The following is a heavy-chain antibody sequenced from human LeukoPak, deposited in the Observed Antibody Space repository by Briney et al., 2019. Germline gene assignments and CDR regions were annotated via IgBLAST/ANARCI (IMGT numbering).Heavy chain of an antibody. CDR3: ARHGEYGDYVRRLFDY. J-gene: IGHJ4*02. D-gene: IGHD4-17*01. V-gene: IGHV4-38-2*02. CDR2: FYHSGNT. Sequence: SETLSLTCSVSDDSMNNYYWSWLRQPPGKGLEWIGSFYHSGNTYYNPSLESRVTISVDTSKNQFSLNLSSVTAADTAVYYCARHGEYGDYVRRLFDYWGQGTLVTVSS. CDR1: DDSMNNYY.